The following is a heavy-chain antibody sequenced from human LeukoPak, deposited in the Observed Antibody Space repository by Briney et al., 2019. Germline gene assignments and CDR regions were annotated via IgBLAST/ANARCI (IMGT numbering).Heavy chain of an antibody. V-gene: IGHV3-48*01. Sequence: GGSLRLSCAASGFTFSSYSMNWVRQAPGKGLEWVSYISSSSSTIYYADSVKGRFTISRDNAKNSLYLQMNSLRAEDTAVYYCARVSSSTSCYTKTRRCDYFDYWGQGTLVTVSS. J-gene: IGHJ4*02. CDR3: ARVSSSTSCYTKTRRCDYFDY. D-gene: IGHD2-2*02. CDR1: GFTFSSYS. CDR2: ISSSSSTI.